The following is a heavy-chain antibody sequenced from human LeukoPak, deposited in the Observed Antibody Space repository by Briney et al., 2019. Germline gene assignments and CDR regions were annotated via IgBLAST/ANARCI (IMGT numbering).Heavy chain of an antibody. D-gene: IGHD1-26*01. Sequence: ASVKVSCKVSGYTLTELSMHWVRQAPGKGLEWMGDFDPEDVETINAQKFQGRVTMTEDTSTDTAYMELSSLRSEDTAVSCCATYSILGGSFDYWGQGTLVTVSS. J-gene: IGHJ4*02. CDR3: ATYSILGGSFDY. CDR2: FDPEDVET. CDR1: GYTLTELS. V-gene: IGHV1-24*01.